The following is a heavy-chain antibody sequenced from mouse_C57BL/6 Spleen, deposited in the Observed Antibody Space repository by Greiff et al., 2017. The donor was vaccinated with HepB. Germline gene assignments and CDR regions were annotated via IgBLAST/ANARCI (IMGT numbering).Heavy chain of an antibody. Sequence: EVQRVESGGGLVKPGGSLKLSCAASGFTFSSYTMSWVRQTPEKRLEWVATISGGGGNTYYPDSVKGRFTISRDNAKNTLYLQMSSLRSEDTALYYCARHRGRDFDYWGQGTTLTVSS. CDR2: ISGGGGNT. V-gene: IGHV5-9*01. CDR3: ARHRGRDFDY. J-gene: IGHJ2*01. CDR1: GFTFSSYT. D-gene: IGHD3-3*01.